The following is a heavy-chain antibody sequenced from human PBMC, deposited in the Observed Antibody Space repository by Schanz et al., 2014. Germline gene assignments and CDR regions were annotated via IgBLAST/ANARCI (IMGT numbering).Heavy chain of an antibody. CDR2: VYHSGVT. V-gene: IGHV4-59*08. D-gene: IGHD3-3*01. CDR1: GDSIGTYQ. CDR3: ARSTYDFWSAFDY. Sequence: QVQLQESGPGLVKPSETLSLTCTVSGDSIGTYQWSWIRQPPGKGLEWIGYVYHSGVTTYKSSLKSRVSITVDTKKNKFSLKLTSVTAADTAVYYCARSTYDFWSAFDYWGQGILVAVSS. J-gene: IGHJ4*02.